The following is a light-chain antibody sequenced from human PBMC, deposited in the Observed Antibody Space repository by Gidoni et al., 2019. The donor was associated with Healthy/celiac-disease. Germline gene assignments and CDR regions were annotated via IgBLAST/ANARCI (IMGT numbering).Light chain of an antibody. V-gene: IGKV3-20*01. CDR2: GAS. Sequence: EIVLTQSPGTLSLSPGERATLSCRASQSVSSTYLAWYQQKPGQAPRLLIYGASSRVTGVPDRFSGSGSGTDFTLTISRLEPEDFAVYDCQQGAFGQGTKVEMK. CDR1: QSVSSTY. CDR3: QQGA. J-gene: IGKJ1*01.